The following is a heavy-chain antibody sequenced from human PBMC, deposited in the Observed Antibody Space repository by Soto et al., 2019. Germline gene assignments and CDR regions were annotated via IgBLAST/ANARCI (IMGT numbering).Heavy chain of an antibody. J-gene: IGHJ6*02. Sequence: GASVKVSCKASGYTFTSYGISWVRQAPGQGLEWMGWISAYNGNTNYAQKLQGRVTMTTDTSTSTAYMELRSLRSDDTAVYYCARDFLAAGLYYYYGMDVWGQGTTVTVSS. CDR3: ARDFLAAGLYYYYGMDV. V-gene: IGHV1-18*01. D-gene: IGHD6-13*01. CDR2: ISAYNGNT. CDR1: GYTFTSYG.